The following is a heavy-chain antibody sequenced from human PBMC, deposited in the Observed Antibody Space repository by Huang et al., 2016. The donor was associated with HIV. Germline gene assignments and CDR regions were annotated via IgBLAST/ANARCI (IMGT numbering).Heavy chain of an antibody. Sequence: QVQLVQSGAEVKKPGASVKVSCKVSGYTLTELSIHWVRQAPGKGLEWMGGFAPEHGATIYAQNVQGRVTMTEDTSTDTAYMELHSLRPEDTAVYYCAAGYDTYYDIWGQGTMVIASS. CDR1: GYTLTELS. CDR3: AAGYDTYYDI. J-gene: IGHJ3*02. V-gene: IGHV1-24*01. CDR2: FAPEHGAT. D-gene: IGHD2-21*01.